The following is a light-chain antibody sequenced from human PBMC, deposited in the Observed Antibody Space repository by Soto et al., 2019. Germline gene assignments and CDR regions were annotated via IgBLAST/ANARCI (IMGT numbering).Light chain of an antibody. Sequence: QAMLTQPSSLSGSPGQSVTISCTGPLSDIGDSNFISWYQQSPGKAPRLLIYEVNNRPSGVSRRFSGSKAGNTASLTISGLLEDDEADYFCASFRSGTILVFGSGTKVNVL. CDR3: ASFRSGTILV. CDR1: LSDIGDSNF. J-gene: IGLJ1*01. V-gene: IGLV2-14*01. CDR2: EVN.